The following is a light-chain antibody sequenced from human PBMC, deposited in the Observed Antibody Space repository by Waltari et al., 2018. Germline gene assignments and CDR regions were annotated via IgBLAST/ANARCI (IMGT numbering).Light chain of an antibody. J-gene: IGKJ1*01. CDR1: QGISSW. CDR3: QQTHSFPLT. V-gene: IGKV1-12*01. CDR2: TAS. Sequence: DIQMTQSPSSVSASIGDRVTITCRASQGISSWLDWYQQKPGKAPKLLAYTASNLQSGVPSRFSARGSGTDFTLTISSLQPEDFATYYCQQTHSFPLTFGQGTKEEIK.